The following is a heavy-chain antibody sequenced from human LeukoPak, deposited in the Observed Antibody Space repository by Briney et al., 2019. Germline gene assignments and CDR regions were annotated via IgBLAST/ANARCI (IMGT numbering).Heavy chain of an antibody. CDR2: IGTAGDT. Sequence: PGGSLRLSCAASGFTFSSYDMHWVRQATGKGLEWVSAIGTAGDTYYPGSVKGRFTISRENAKNSLYLQMNSLRAGGTAVYYCTRCLHYYDSSCYYGYYFDYWGQGTLVTVSS. J-gene: IGHJ4*02. CDR1: GFTFSSYD. CDR3: TRCLHYYDSSCYYGYYFDY. D-gene: IGHD3-22*01. V-gene: IGHV3-13*01.